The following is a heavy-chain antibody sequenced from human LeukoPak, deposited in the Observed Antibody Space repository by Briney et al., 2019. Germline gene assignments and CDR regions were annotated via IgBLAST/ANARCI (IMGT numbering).Heavy chain of an antibody. CDR3: ARQGTDWEPGPFDY. V-gene: IGHV1-18*01. Sequence: ASVKVSCKASGYTFTSYGISWVRQAPGQGLEWMGWISAYNGNTNYAQKPQGRVTMTTDTSTSTAYMELRSLRSDDTAVYYCARQGTDWEPGPFDYWGQGTLVTVSS. CDR2: ISAYNGNT. CDR1: GYTFTSYG. D-gene: IGHD1-26*01. J-gene: IGHJ4*02.